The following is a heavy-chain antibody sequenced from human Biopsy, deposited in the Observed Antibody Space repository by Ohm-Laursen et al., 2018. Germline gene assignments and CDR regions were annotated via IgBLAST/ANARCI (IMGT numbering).Heavy chain of an antibody. D-gene: IGHD5-18*01. Sequence: SLRLSCAASGFMFSASWMSWVRQAPGKGLEWVANINPDGSVKYFADSVKGRFTISRDNAENSMYLQMSSLTVDDTAVYYCAKDRYNYTPIGGFGMDVWGQGTTVIVSS. CDR2: INPDGSVK. J-gene: IGHJ6*02. V-gene: IGHV3-7*01. CDR3: AKDRYNYTPIGGFGMDV. CDR1: GFMFSASW.